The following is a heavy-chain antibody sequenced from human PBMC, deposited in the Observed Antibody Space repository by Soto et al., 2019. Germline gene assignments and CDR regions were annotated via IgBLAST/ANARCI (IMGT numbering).Heavy chain of an antibody. J-gene: IGHJ4*02. D-gene: IGHD5-18*01. Sequence: GSLRLSCAASGFTFSSYAMSWVRQAPGKGLEWVSAISGSGGSTYYADSVKGRSTISRDNSKNTLYLQMNSLRAEDTAVYYCAKDPGYSYGHPYYFDYWGQGTLVTVSS. CDR2: ISGSGGST. CDR1: GFTFSSYA. V-gene: IGHV3-23*01. CDR3: AKDPGYSYGHPYYFDY.